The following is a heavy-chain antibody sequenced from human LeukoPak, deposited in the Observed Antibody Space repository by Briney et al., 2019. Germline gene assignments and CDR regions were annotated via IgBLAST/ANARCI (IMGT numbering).Heavy chain of an antibody. CDR3: ARGGWSLDF. CDR2: IYYSGST. V-gene: IGHV4-59*01. J-gene: IGHJ4*02. Sequence: PSETLSLTCSVSGGSISPYYWSWIRPPPGKGLEWIGYIYYSGSTNYNPSLKSRVTISVDTSKNQLSLKLTSVTAADTAVYYCARGGWSLDFWGQGTLVTVSS. CDR1: GGSISPYY.